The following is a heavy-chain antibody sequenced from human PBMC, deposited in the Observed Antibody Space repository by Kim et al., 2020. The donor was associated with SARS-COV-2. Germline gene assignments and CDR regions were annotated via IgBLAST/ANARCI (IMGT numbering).Heavy chain of an antibody. CDR3: ARGYGERPIDY. CDR2: T. V-gene: IGHV4-34*01. D-gene: IGHD4-17*01. Sequence: TNHNPSLKSRVPKSVDPSQNQFSPKLSSVTAADTAVYYCARGYGERPIDYWGQGTLVTVSS. J-gene: IGHJ4*02.